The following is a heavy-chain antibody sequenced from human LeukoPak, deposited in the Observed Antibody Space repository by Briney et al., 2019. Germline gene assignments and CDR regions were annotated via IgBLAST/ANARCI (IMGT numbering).Heavy chain of an antibody. V-gene: IGHV3-21*01. J-gene: IGHJ6*03. CDR3: ATDLFDYMDV. CDR1: GFTFSTYS. D-gene: IGHD2-21*01. CDR2: ISSSSSYI. Sequence: GGSLRLSCAASGFTFSTYSMNWVRQAPGKGLEWVSSISSSSSYIYYADSVKGRFTISRDNAKNSLYLQMNSLRAEDTAVYYCATDLFDYMDVWGKGTTVTVSS.